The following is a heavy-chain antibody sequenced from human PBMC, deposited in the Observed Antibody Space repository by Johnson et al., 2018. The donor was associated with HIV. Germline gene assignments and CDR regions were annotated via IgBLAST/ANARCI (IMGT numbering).Heavy chain of an antibody. CDR3: ARQTLRAFDI. CDR1: GFTFSDYY. Sequence: QVQLVESGGGLVKPGGSLRLSCAASGFTFSDYYMSWIRQALGKGLEWVAFIRYDGSNKYYADSVKGRFTISRDNSKNTLYLQMNSLRAEDTAVYYCARQTLRAFDIWGQGTMVTVSS. J-gene: IGHJ3*02. CDR2: IRYDGSNK. V-gene: IGHV3-30*02.